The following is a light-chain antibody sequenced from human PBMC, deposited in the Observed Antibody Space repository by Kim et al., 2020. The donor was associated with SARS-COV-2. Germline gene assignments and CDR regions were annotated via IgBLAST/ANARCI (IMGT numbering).Light chain of an antibody. Sequence: PGQSITISCTGTRSGVGAYESVSWYQQHPGKAPTLIIFEVNKPSGVPDRFSGSKSGNTASLTISGLQAEDEADYYCYAFAGSDSYLFGTGTKVTVL. CDR2: EVN. J-gene: IGLJ1*01. CDR1: RSGVGAYES. CDR3: YAFAGSDSYL. V-gene: IGLV2-11*03.